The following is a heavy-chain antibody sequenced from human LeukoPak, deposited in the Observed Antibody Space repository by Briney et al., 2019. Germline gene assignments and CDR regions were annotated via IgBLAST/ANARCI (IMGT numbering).Heavy chain of an antibody. V-gene: IGHV4-59*08. Sequence: SETLSLTCAVSGVSVRSFYWNWIRQPPGKTLEWIGCVSDSGRSNYNPSLKSRVTISRDTSKNQLSLRLSSVTAADTAIYYCARRGLSAAFDPWGQGTLVTVSS. D-gene: IGHD4/OR15-4a*01. CDR1: GVSVRSFY. J-gene: IGHJ5*02. CDR3: ARRGLSAAFDP. CDR2: VSDSGRS.